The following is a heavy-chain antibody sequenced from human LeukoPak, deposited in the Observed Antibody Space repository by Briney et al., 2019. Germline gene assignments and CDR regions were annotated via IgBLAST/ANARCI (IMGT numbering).Heavy chain of an antibody. D-gene: IGHD6-19*01. V-gene: IGHV1-2*02. CDR3: ARDIAVAGTRAFGI. J-gene: IGHJ3*02. CDR2: INPNSGGT. CDR1: GYTFTGYY. Sequence: ASVKVSCKASGYTFTGYYMHWVRQAPGQGLEWMGWINPNSGGTNYAQKFQGRVTMTRDTSISTAYMELSRLRSDDTAVYYCARDIAVAGTRAFGIWGQGTMVTASS.